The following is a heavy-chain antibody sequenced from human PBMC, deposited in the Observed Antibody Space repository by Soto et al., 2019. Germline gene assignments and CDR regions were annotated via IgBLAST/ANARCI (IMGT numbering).Heavy chain of an antibody. J-gene: IGHJ6*02. CDR1: GFTFSSYA. D-gene: IGHD3-10*01. CDR2: ISGSGGST. CDR3: AKDRSLGPLWDDYYYGMDV. Sequence: GGSLRLSCAASGFTFSSYAMSWVRQAPGKGLEWVSAISGSGGSTYYADSVKGRFTISRDNSKNTLYLQMNSLRAEDTAVYYCAKDRSLGPLWDDYYYGMDVWGQGTTVTVSS. V-gene: IGHV3-23*01.